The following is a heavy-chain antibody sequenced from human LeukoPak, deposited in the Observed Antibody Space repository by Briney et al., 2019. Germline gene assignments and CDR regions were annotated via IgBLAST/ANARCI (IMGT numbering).Heavy chain of an antibody. D-gene: IGHD6-13*01. V-gene: IGHV3-30*03. CDR3: ARVKEQQLGSFAFDI. CDR1: GFTFSSYG. Sequence: GGTLRLSCAASGFTFSSYGMSWVRQAPGKGLEWVAVISYDGSNKYYADSVKGRFTISRDNSKNTLYLQMNSLRAEDTAVYYCARVKEQQLGSFAFDIWGQGTMVTVSS. J-gene: IGHJ3*02. CDR2: ISYDGSNK.